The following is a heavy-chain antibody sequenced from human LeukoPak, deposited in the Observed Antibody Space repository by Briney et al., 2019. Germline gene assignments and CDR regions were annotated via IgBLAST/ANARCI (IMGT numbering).Heavy chain of an antibody. CDR2: IYHSGST. CDR1: GDSISSSNW. Sequence: PSETLSLTCAVSGDSISSSNWWNWVRPPPGKGLEWIGEIYHSGSTHYNPSLKSRITISVDKSKNQFSLKLSSVTAADTAVYYCARGVVIAPQTFDYWGQGTLVTVSS. J-gene: IGHJ4*02. CDR3: ARGVVIAPQTFDY. D-gene: IGHD2-21*01. V-gene: IGHV4-4*02.